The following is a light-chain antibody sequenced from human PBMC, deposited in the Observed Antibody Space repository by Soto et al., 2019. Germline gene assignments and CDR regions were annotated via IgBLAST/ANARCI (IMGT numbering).Light chain of an antibody. CDR3: SSYTSNITPYV. Sequence: QSVLTQPASMSGSPGQSITTSCTGTSSDVGGYNFVSWYQQHPGKAPKLMIYHVTNRPSGVSSRFSGSKSGNTASLTISGLQAEDEADYYCSSYTSNITPYVFGTGTKVTVL. V-gene: IGLV2-14*01. J-gene: IGLJ1*01. CDR2: HVT. CDR1: SSDVGGYNF.